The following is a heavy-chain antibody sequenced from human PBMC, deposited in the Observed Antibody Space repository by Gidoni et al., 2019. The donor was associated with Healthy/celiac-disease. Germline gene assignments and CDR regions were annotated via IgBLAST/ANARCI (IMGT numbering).Heavy chain of an antibody. CDR3: TTETYDYVCGSYVRP. CDR2: IKSKTDGGTT. D-gene: IGHD3-16*01. J-gene: IGHJ5*02. Sequence: EVQLVESGGGLVKHGGSLRLSCAASGFTFSNAWMSWVRQAPGKGLELVCRIKSKTDGGTTDYAAPVKGIFTIARDDSKNTLYLQMNSLKTEDTAVYYCTTETYDYVCGSYVRPWGQGPLVTVSS. CDR1: GFTFSNAW. V-gene: IGHV3-15*01.